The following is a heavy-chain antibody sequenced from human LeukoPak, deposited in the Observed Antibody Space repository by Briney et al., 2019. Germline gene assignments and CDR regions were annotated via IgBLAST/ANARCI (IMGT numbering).Heavy chain of an antibody. Sequence: GGSLRLSCTASGFILGVYAISWLRRASARGLVGVGHIRSKAKGGTTEYAASVKSTFTISRDDSRSIAYLQMNSLKTEDTAVDYCTKGSYGYWGQGTLVTVSS. J-gene: IGHJ4*02. D-gene: IGHD2-8*01. CDR1: GFILGVYA. CDR3: TKGSYGY. CDR2: IRSKAKGGTT. V-gene: IGHV3-49*03.